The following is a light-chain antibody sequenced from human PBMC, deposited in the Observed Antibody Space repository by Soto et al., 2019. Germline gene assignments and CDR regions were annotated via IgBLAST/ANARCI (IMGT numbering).Light chain of an antibody. Sequence: EIVVTQSPGILSVSPGERATLFCRASHNVNTNLAWYQQKSGQAPRLLIHDASSRAPGIPARFSASGSGTEFTLTISNLLSEDFAVYYCQQLSGWPRSFGQGTKLEIK. V-gene: IGKV3-15*01. CDR2: DAS. CDR1: HNVNTN. CDR3: QQLSGWPRS. J-gene: IGKJ2*01.